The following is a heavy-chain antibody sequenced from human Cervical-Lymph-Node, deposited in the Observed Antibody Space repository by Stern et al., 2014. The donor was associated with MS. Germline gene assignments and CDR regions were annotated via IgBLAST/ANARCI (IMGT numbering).Heavy chain of an antibody. J-gene: IGHJ6*02. CDR1: VGSISDYY. V-gene: IGHV4-4*07. Sequence: VQLEESGPGLVKPSETLSLTCTVSVGSISDYYWNWIRQPAGKGLEWIGRIYSSGATNYNPSLKSRVTMSVDTPKNQVSLKLTSVSAADTAVYYCARQTSVTSSLDFYFGMDVWGQGTTVTVSS. CDR2: IYSSGAT. D-gene: IGHD4-17*01. CDR3: ARQTSVTSSLDFYFGMDV.